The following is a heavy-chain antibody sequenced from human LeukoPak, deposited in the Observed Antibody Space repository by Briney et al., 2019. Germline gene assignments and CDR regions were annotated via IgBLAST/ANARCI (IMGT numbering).Heavy chain of an antibody. V-gene: IGHV3-73*01. CDR2: IRSKANSYAT. D-gene: IGHD3-22*01. CDR3: TRLPYYYDSSGYPFNDY. CDR1: GFTFSGSA. J-gene: IGHJ4*02. Sequence: GGSLRLSCAASGFTFSGSAKHWVRQASGKGLEWVGRIRSKANSYATAYAASVKGRFTISRDDSKNTAYLQMNSLKTEDTAVYYCTRLPYYYDSSGYPFNDYWGQGTLVTVSS.